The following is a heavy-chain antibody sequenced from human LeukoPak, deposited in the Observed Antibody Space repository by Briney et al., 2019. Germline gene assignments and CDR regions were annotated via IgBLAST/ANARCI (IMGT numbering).Heavy chain of an antibody. Sequence: GESLKISCKGSGYNFNTYWISWVRQMPGKGLEWMGRIDPSDSYTNYSPSFQGHVTISADKSISTAYLQWSSLKASDTAMYYCARLGPIDIKNDDYYYYYGMDVWGQGTTVTVSS. CDR1: GYNFNTYW. J-gene: IGHJ6*02. V-gene: IGHV5-10-1*01. CDR2: IDPSDSYT. CDR3: ARLGPIDIKNDDYYYYYGMDV. D-gene: IGHD2/OR15-2a*01.